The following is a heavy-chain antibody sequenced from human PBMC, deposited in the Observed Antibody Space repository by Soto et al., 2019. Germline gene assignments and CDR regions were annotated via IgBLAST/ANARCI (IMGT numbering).Heavy chain of an antibody. D-gene: IGHD5-18*01. J-gene: IGHJ3*02. CDR1: GGGNLRDYR. CDR3: ASLRGYSYGDDAFDI. CDR2: ISAYNGNT. Sequence: GASVKVSCKASGGGNLRDYRISWVRQAPGQGLEWMGWISAYNGNTNYAQKLQGRVTMTTDTSTSTAYMELRSLRSDDTAVYYCASLRGYSYGDDAFDIRAKGTMVTVSS. V-gene: IGHV1-18*04.